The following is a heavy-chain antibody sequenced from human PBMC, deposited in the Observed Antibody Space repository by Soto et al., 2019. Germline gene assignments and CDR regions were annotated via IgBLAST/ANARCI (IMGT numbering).Heavy chain of an antibody. Sequence: QVHLVESGGGLVKPGGSLRLSCAASGFDFSDAYMSWIRQAPGKGLEWVAWITSSSVQTRYADSVKGRFTISRDNAKNSLYLQMNSLSPEDTAVYYCASLVRQHLPPLGPWGQGTLVIVSS. CDR2: ITSSSVQT. CDR1: GFDFSDAY. CDR3: ASLVRQHLPPLGP. V-gene: IGHV3-11*06. J-gene: IGHJ5*02. D-gene: IGHD6-13*01.